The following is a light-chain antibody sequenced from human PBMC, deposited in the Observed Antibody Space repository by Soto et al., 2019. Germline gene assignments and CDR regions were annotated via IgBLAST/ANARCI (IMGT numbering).Light chain of an antibody. CDR2: DVT. J-gene: IGLJ2*01. CDR3: SSYTISNTLVV. CDR1: SSDVGGYNH. V-gene: IGLV2-14*03. Sequence: QSALTQPASVSGSPGQSITISCTGTSSDVGGYNHVSWYQQPPGKAPKLMIYDVTNRPSGVSNRFSGSKSGNTASLTISGLQAADEADHYCSSYTISNTLVVFGGGTKVTVL.